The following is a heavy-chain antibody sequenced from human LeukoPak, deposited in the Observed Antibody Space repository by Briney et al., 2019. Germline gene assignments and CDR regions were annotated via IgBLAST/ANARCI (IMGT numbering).Heavy chain of an antibody. CDR3: AKDNRGVNYYYYMDV. CDR1: GFTFSSYG. Sequence: GGSLRLSCAASGFTFSSYGMSWVRQAPGKGLEWVSAISGSGGSTYYADSVKGRFTISRDNSKNTLYLQMNSLRAEDTAVYYCAKDNRGVNYYYYMDVWGKGTTVTVSS. CDR2: ISGSGGST. D-gene: IGHD3-10*01. V-gene: IGHV3-23*01. J-gene: IGHJ6*03.